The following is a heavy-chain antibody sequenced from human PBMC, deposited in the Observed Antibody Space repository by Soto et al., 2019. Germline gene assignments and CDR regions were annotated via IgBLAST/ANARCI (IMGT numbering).Heavy chain of an antibody. J-gene: IGHJ6*03. CDR1: GVSFTYAW. D-gene: IGHD2-15*01. Sequence: GGSLRLSCVASGVSFTYAWMSWVRQAPGKGLEWVARIKSKIDGGTTDYSGSVKDRFTISRDDSKTTLYLQMNSLKTEDTAVYFCTSGGGGYDPYYMNVWGHGHTVIFSS. CDR3: TSGGGGYDPYYMNV. CDR2: IKSKIDGGTT. V-gene: IGHV3-15*01.